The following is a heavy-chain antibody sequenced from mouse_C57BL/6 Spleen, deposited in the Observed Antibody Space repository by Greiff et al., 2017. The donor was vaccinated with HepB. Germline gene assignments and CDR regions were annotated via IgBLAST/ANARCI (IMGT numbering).Heavy chain of an antibody. J-gene: IGHJ2*01. V-gene: IGHV1-69*01. CDR3: ARDPYDYDVYYFDY. Sequence: QVQLQQPGAELVMPGASVKLSCKASGYTFTSYWMHWVKQRPGQGLEWIGEIDPSDSYTNYNQKFKGKSTLTVDKSSSTAYMQLSSLTSEDSAVYYCARDPYDYDVYYFDYWGQGTTLTVSS. CDR1: GYTFTSYW. CDR2: IDPSDSYT. D-gene: IGHD2-4*01.